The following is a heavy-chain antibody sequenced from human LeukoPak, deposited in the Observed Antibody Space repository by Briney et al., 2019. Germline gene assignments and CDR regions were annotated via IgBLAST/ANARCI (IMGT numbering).Heavy chain of an antibody. CDR3: AKGYYYGSGSYSTFDY. Sequence: GGSLRLSCAASGFTFSSHALSWLRQAPGKGLEWVSTISGSGGTTNYADSVKGRFTISRDNSKNTLYVQMNSLRADDTAVYYCAKGYYYGSGSYSTFDYWGQGTLVTLSS. V-gene: IGHV3-23*01. J-gene: IGHJ4*02. CDR2: ISGSGGTT. CDR1: GFTFSSHA. D-gene: IGHD3-10*01.